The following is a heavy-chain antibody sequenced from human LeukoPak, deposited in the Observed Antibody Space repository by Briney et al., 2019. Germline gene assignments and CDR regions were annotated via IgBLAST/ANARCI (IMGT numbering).Heavy chain of an antibody. D-gene: IGHD2-15*01. Sequence: TQTLSLTCTVSGGSITSGEHYWNWIRQPPGKGLECIGYIYYSGSPYYNPSLKSRVTTPVDTSKNQISLKLSSVTAADTAVYYCARGNCSGGTCYEIDYWGQGTLVTVSS. CDR3: ARGNCSGGTCYEIDY. V-gene: IGHV4-30-4*01. J-gene: IGHJ4*02. CDR1: GGSITSGEHY. CDR2: IYYSGSP.